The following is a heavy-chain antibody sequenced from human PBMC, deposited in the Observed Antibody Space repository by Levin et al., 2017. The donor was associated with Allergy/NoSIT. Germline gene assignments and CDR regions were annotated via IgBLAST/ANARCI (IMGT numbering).Heavy chain of an antibody. CDR2: IWYDGSNK. V-gene: IGHV3-33*01. Sequence: LSLTCAASGFTFTSYGIHWVRQAPGKGLEWVAVIWYDGSNKYYADSVKGRFTISRDNSKNMVFLLMNSLRAEDTAVYYWARDRVPYARSRGGFDYWGQGTLVTVSS. D-gene: IGHD2-8*01. CDR3: ARDRVPYARSRGGFDY. J-gene: IGHJ4*02. CDR1: GFTFTSYG.